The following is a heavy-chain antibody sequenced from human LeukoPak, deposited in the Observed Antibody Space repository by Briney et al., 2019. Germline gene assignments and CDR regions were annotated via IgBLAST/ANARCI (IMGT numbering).Heavy chain of an antibody. V-gene: IGHV4-59*01. CDR3: AREGGHVHGYSSSWSNAFDI. CDR2: IYYSGST. CDR1: GGSISSYY. D-gene: IGHD6-13*01. J-gene: IGHJ3*02. Sequence: SETLSLTCTVSGGSISSYYWSWIRQPPGKGLEWMGYIYYSGSTNYNPSLKSRVTISVDTSKNQFSLKLSSVTAADTAVYYCAREGGHVHGYSSSWSNAFDIWGQGTMVTVSS.